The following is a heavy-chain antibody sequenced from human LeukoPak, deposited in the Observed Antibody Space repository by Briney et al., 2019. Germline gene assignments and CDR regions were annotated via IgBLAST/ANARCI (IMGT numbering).Heavy chain of an antibody. CDR2: ISSSSSYI. J-gene: IGHJ4*02. CDR1: EFPFSSYS. CDR3: ASGSYYDSEGDY. V-gene: IGHV3-21*01. Sequence: GGPRRLPCEASEFPFSSYSMNGVPRPPGKGRDWVSSISSSSSYIYYADSVKGRFTISRDNAKNSLYLQMNSLRAEDTAVYYCASGSYYDSEGDYWGQGTLVTVSS. D-gene: IGHD1-26*01.